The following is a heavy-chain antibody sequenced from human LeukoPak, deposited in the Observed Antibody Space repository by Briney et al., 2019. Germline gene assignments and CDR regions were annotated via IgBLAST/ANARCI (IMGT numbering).Heavy chain of an antibody. CDR1: GGSISSYY. J-gene: IGHJ4*02. V-gene: IGHV4-59*01. D-gene: IGHD6-13*01. CDR2: IYYSGST. Sequence: SETLSLTCTVSGGSISSYYWSWIRQPPGKGLEWIGYIYYSGSTNYNPSLKSRVTISVDTSKNQFSLKLSSVTAADTAVYYCAREASSSWLIDYWGQGTLVTVSS. CDR3: AREASSSWLIDY.